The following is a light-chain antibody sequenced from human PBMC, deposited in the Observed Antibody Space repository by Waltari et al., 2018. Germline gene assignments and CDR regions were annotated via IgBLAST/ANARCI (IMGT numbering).Light chain of an antibody. CDR2: RAS. V-gene: IGKV3D-15*01. Sequence: EIVLTQSPATLPVSPGARVTLSCRASQSVGTNLAWYQPSPGRAPRLLVYRASTMASYIPARFSASGSGTEFTLSISTLQSEDSAVFYCQQYNDWPRTFGQGTKVEIK. CDR3: QQYNDWPRT. J-gene: IGKJ1*01. CDR1: QSVGTN.